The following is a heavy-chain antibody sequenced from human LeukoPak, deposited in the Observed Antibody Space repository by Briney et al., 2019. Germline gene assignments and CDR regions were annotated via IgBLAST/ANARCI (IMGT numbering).Heavy chain of an antibody. CDR2: INAGNGNT. J-gene: IGHJ4*02. Sequence: GASVKVSCKASGYTFTNYAIHWVRQAPGQGLEWMGWINAGNGNTRYSQKLQDRVTITRDTSVNTVYMELSSLRSEDTAVYFCARGLLWFGELSPPGYWGQGTLVTVSS. D-gene: IGHD3-10*01. CDR1: GYTFTNYA. CDR3: ARGLLWFGELSPPGY. V-gene: IGHV1-3*01.